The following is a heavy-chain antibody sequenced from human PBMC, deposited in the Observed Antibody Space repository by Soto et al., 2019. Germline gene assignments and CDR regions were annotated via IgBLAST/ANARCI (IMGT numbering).Heavy chain of an antibody. CDR2: ISGSGGST. V-gene: IGHV3-23*01. D-gene: IGHD3-3*01. J-gene: IGHJ4*02. Sequence: EVQLLESGGGLVQPGGSLRLSCAASGFTFSSYAMSWVRQAPGKGLEWVSAISGSGGSTYYADSVKGRFTISRDNSKKTLSMHMNSLRAEDTAVYYCAKEWIVGVVIIRPAYFDYWGQGTLVTVSS. CDR3: AKEWIVGVVIIRPAYFDY. CDR1: GFTFSSYA.